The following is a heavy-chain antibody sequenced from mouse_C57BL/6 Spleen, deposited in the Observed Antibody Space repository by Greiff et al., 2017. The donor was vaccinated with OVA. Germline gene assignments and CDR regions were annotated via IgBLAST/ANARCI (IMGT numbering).Heavy chain of an antibody. D-gene: IGHD1-1*01. J-gene: IGHJ1*03. CDR2: IYPRSGNT. Sequence: VQLQQSGAELARPGASVKLSCKASGYTFTSYGISWVKQRTGQGLEWIGEIYPRSGNTYYNEKFKGKATLTADKSSSTAYMELRSLTSEDSAVYFCASLNYYGSSYWYFDVWGTGTTVTVSS. V-gene: IGHV1-81*01. CDR3: ASLNYYGSSYWYFDV. CDR1: GYTFTSYG.